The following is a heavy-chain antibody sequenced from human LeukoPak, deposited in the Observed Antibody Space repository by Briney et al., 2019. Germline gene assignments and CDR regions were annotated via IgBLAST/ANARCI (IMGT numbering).Heavy chain of an antibody. J-gene: IGHJ4*02. CDR2: INPNSGGT. CDR3: ARLFGDSSGWAFDY. CDR1: GYIFTDYY. V-gene: IGHV1/OR15-1*04. D-gene: IGHD6-19*01. Sequence: ASVKVSCKASGYIFTDYYMHWVRQAPGQELGWMGRINPNSGGTNYAQKFQGRVTMTRDTSISTAYMELSSLRSEDTATYYCARLFGDSSGWAFDYWGQGTLVTVSS.